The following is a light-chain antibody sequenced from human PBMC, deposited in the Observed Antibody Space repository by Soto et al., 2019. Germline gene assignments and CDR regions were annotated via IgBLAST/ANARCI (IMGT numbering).Light chain of an antibody. CDR2: SSN. J-gene: IGLJ2*01. V-gene: IGLV1-44*01. Sequence: QSVLTQPPSASGTPGQRVTISCSGSSSNIGSYTVNWYQQLPGTAPKLLIYSSNQRPSGVPDRFSGSKSGTSASLAISGLQSEDEADYYCAAWDDSLNGVVFGGGTQLTVL. CDR3: AAWDDSLNGVV. CDR1: SSNIGSYT.